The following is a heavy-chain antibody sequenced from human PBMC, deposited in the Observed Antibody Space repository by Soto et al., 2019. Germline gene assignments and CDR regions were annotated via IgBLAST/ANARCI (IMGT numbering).Heavy chain of an antibody. V-gene: IGHV3-23*01. J-gene: IGHJ5*02. CDR1: GFTFSSYA. CDR3: AKVVVTMVRGVDWFDP. CDR2: ISGSGGST. D-gene: IGHD3-10*01. Sequence: GESLKISCAASGFTFSSYAMSWVRQAPGKGLEWVSAISGSGGSTYYADSVKGRFTISRDNSKNTLYLQMNSLRADDTAVYYCAKVVVTMVRGVDWFDPWGQGTLVTVSS.